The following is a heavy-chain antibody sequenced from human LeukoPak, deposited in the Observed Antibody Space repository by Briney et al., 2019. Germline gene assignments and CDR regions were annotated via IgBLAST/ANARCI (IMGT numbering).Heavy chain of an antibody. D-gene: IGHD6-6*01. CDR2: MNPNSGNT. CDR1: GYTFTTYD. V-gene: IGHV1-8*01. J-gene: IGHJ4*02. Sequence: GASVKVSCKASGYTFTTYDINWVRQATGQGLEWMGWMNPNSGNTGYTQKFQGRVTMTRNTSISTAYMELSSLRSEDTAVYYCARLERGSSGPGYWGQGTLVTVSS. CDR3: ARLERGSSGPGY.